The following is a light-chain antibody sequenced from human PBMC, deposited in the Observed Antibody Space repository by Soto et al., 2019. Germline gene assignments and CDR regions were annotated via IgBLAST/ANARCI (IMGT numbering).Light chain of an antibody. CDR3: HQYHNFPGA. V-gene: IGKV1-5*03. CDR1: QSISGW. Sequence: LSESVSTLSGTVCRSIKITNLASQSISGWLAWYQQKPGKAPKLLIYKASTLKSGVPSRFSGSGSGTEFTLTISSLQPDDFATYYCHQYHNFPGAFGQGTKVDIK. J-gene: IGKJ1*01. CDR2: KAS.